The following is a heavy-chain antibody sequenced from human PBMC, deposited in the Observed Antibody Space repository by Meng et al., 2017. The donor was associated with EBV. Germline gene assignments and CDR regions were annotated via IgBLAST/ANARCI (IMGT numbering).Heavy chain of an antibody. V-gene: IGHV1-46*01. CDR1: GYTFTSYY. CDR2: NIPAGGKT. J-gene: IGHJ4*02. Sequence: HLVPFWARVEKPWASMKVACKASGYTFTSYYLHWVRQAPGQGLEWMGLNIPAGGKTNYAQMFRGRFTMTRDTSTSTVYMDLGILTSEDTAVYYCVRELVGGTFDYWGQGTLVTVSS. CDR3: VRELVGGTFDY. D-gene: IGHD1/OR15-1a*01.